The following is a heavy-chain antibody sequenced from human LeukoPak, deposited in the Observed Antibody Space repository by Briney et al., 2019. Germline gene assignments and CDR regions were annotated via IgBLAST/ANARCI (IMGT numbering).Heavy chain of an antibody. D-gene: IGHD3-10*01. J-gene: IGHJ5*02. V-gene: IGHV4-34*01. Sequence: SETLSLTCAVYGGSFSGYYWSWIRQPPGKGLEWIGEINHSGSTNYNPSLKSRVTISVDTSKNQFSLKLSSVIAADTAVYYCARSMVRGVIRPGPWGQGTLVTDSS. CDR3: ARSMVRGVIRPGP. CDR2: INHSGST. CDR1: GGSFSGYY.